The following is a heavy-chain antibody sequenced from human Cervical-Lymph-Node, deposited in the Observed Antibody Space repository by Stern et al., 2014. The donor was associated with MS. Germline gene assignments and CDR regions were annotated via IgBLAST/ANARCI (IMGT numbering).Heavy chain of an antibody. V-gene: IGHV3-30*04. J-gene: IGHJ4*02. D-gene: IGHD1-26*01. CDR2: ISYDGRDK. CDR1: GFVFRRYA. CDR3: EKGGSGSYLD. Sequence: QVQLVQSGGGVVQPGRSLRLSCAASGFVFRRYALHWVRQAPGKGLELVALISYDGRDKYYTDAVKGRFTVSRDNSNNTVELEMNSLRLEDTAVYYCEKGGSGSYLDWGQGSLVTVSS.